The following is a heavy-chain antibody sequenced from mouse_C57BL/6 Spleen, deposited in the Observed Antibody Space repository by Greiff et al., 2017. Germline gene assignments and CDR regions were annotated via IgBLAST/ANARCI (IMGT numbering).Heavy chain of an antibody. CDR2: ISDGGSYT. V-gene: IGHV5-4*01. CDR3: ARERGDYDGFDD. D-gene: IGHD2-4*01. J-gene: IGHJ2*01. CDR1: GFTFSSYA. Sequence: EVKLVESGGGLVKPGGSLKLSCAASGFTFSSYAMSWVRQTPGKRLEWVATISDGGSYTYYPDNVKGRFTISIDKAKNHLYLQMSQLKSEDTAMYYCARERGDYDGFDDWGQVTTLTVSS.